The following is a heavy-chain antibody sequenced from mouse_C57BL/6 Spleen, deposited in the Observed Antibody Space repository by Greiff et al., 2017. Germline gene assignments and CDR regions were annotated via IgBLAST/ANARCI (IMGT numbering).Heavy chain of an antibody. V-gene: IGHV1-69*01. CDR1: GYTFTSYW. CDR2: IDPSDSYT. D-gene: IGHD2-14*01. Sequence: QVQLKQPGAELVMPGASVKLSCKASGYTFTSYWMHWVKQRPGQGLEWIGEIDPSDSYTNYNQKFKGKSTLTVDKSSSTAYMRLSSLTSEDSAVXYCARGDGGNYWGQGTTLTVSS. CDR3: ARGDGGNY. J-gene: IGHJ2*01.